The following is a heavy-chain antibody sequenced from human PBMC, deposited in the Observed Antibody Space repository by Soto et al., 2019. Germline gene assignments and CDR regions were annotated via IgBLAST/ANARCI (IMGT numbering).Heavy chain of an antibody. J-gene: IGHJ6*02. Sequence: GGSLRLSCVASGFTFDDYAIHWVRQTPGKGLVWVSGLTWNGEVLGYADSVKGRFTISRDNAKNTLYLQMNSLRAEDTAVYYCARDQRTYYYYGMDVWGQGTTVTVSS. CDR2: LTWNGEVL. CDR1: GFTFDDYA. V-gene: IGHV3-9*01. CDR3: ARDQRTYYYYGMDV.